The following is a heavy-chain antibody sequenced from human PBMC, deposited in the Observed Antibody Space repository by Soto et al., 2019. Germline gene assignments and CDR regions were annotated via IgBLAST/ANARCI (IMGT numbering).Heavy chain of an antibody. V-gene: IGHV4-59*02. D-gene: IGHD3-22*01. Sequence: QMQLQASGPGLVKPSETLSLTCNVSGASVSHGYWSWIRQPPGKGLEWIGFMYFGGSFNYNPSLTRRATISVETSKDQFSMKLTSVPASDPAVYYCARSYYDSTGFAVDPWGQGTLVTVSS. CDR2: MYFGGSF. J-gene: IGHJ5*02. CDR1: GASVSHGY. CDR3: ARSYYDSTGFAVDP.